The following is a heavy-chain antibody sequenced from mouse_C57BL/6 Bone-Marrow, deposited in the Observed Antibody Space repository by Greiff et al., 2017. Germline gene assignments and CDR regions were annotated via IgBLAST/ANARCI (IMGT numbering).Heavy chain of an antibody. J-gene: IGHJ1*03. Sequence: VQLQQPGAELVRPGSSVKLSCKASGYTFTSYWMHWVKQSPIQGLEWIGNIDPSDSETHYNPQFKDKATLTVDKSSSTDYMQLSSLTSEDSAVYYCARANSYWYFDVWGTGTTVTVSS. CDR3: ARANSYWYFDV. V-gene: IGHV1-52*01. CDR2: IDPSDSET. CDR1: GYTFTSYW. D-gene: IGHD4-1*01.